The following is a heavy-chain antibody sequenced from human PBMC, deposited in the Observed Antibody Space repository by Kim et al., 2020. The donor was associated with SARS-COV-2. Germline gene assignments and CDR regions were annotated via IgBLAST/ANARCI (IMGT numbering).Heavy chain of an antibody. Sequence: GGSLRLSCAASGFTFGSYGMSWVRQVTGKGLEWVSHVSGSGGSIFYADSVKGRFTISRDNSNNILHLQMNSLRAEDTALYYCAKDLLPGIPASGTGFDFWGRGTLVSVSS. V-gene: IGHV3-23*01. CDR1: GFTFGSYG. CDR2: VSGSGGSI. J-gene: IGHJ4*02. CDR3: AKDLLPGIPASGTGFDF. D-gene: IGHD6-25*01.